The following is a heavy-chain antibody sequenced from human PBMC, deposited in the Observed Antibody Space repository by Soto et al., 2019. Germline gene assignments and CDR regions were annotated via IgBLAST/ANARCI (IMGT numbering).Heavy chain of an antibody. CDR1: GFTFSYYY. J-gene: IGHJ5*02. D-gene: IGHD3-10*01. CDR2: ISSSSSYT. CDR3: ARDRVNAPPNWFDP. Sequence: PGGSLRLSCAASGFTFSYYYMSWIRQAPGKGLEWVSYISSSSSYTNYADSVKGRFTISRDNAKNSLYLQMNSLRAEDTAVYYCARDRVNAPPNWFDPWGQGTLVTVSS. V-gene: IGHV3-11*06.